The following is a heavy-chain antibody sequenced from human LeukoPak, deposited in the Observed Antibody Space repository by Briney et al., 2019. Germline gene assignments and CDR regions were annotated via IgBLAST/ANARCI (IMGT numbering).Heavy chain of an antibody. CDR2: ISGSGGST. J-gene: IGHJ4*02. CDR3: AKDPDSSGWYDFDY. Sequence: PGGSLRLSCAASGFTFSSYAMSWVRQAPGKGLEWVSAISGSGGSTYYADSVKGRFTISRDNSKYTLYLQMNSLRAEDTAVYYCAKDPDSSGWYDFDYWGQGTLVTVSS. D-gene: IGHD6-19*01. V-gene: IGHV3-23*01. CDR1: GFTFSSYA.